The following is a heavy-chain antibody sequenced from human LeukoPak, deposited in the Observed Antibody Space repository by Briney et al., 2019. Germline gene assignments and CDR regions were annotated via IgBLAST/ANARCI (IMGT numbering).Heavy chain of an antibody. CDR2: ISHCGST. J-gene: IGHJ5*02. D-gene: IGHD3-10*01. Sequence: ALTLSLTCTVSGGSISSGGYYWSWIRQHAGKGLEWIEYISHCGSTYYNPSLKSRLTISVDTSKDRFSLRLTSVTAADTAVYYCARDLWFGEYNGFDPWGQGTLVTVSS. V-gene: IGHV4-31*03. CDR3: ARDLWFGEYNGFDP. CDR1: GGSISSGGYY.